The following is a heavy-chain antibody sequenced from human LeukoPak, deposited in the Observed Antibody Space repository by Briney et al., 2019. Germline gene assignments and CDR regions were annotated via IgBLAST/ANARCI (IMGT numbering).Heavy chain of an antibody. CDR3: ARDGSGYYGYFDL. D-gene: IGHD3-3*01. V-gene: IGHV4-59*01. J-gene: IGHJ2*01. Sequence: SETLSLTCTVSGGSISSYYWSWIRQPPGKGLEWIGYIYYSGSTNYNPSLRSRVTISVDTSKNQFSLKLSSVTAADTAVYYCARDGSGYYGYFDLWGRGSLVTVSS. CDR2: IYYSGST. CDR1: GGSISSYY.